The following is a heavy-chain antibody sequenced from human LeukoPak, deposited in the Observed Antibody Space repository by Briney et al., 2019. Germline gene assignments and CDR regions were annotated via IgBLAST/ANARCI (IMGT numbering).Heavy chain of an antibody. CDR1: GGSISSGGYY. CDR3: ARGSPFDP. V-gene: IGHV4-30-2*01. Sequence: SQTLSLTCTVSGGSISSGGYYWSWIRQHPGKGLEWIGYIYHSGSAYYNPSLKSRVTLSVDRSKNQFSLKLSSVTAADRAVYYCARGSPFDPWGQGTLVTVSS. J-gene: IGHJ5*02. CDR2: IYHSGSA.